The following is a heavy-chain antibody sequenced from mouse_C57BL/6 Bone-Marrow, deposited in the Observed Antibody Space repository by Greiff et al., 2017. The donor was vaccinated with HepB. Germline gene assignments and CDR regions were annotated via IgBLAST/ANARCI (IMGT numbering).Heavy chain of an antibody. D-gene: IGHD4-1*01. J-gene: IGHJ2*01. CDR3: ARQNWDDEDDFED. Sequence: QVQLQQSGPELVKPGASVKISCKASGYSFSSSWMNWVKQRPGKGLEWIGRIYPGDGDTNYNGKFKGKATLTADKSSSTAYMQLSSLTSEDSAVYFCARQNWDDEDDFEDWGQGTTLTVSS. CDR1: GYSFSSSW. V-gene: IGHV1-82*01. CDR2: IYPGDGDT.